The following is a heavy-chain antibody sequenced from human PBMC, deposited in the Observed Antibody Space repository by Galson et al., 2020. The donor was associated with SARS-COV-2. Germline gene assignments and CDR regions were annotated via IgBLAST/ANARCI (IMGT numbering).Heavy chain of an antibody. J-gene: IGHJ3*02. CDR3: AAVRDYYDFWSGYYSDAFDI. CDR2: IVVGSGNT. Sequence: SVKVSCKASGFTFTNSAVQWVRQARGQRLEWIGWIVVGSGNTNYAQKFQERVTITRDMSTSTAYMELSSLRSEDTAVYYCAAVRDYYDFWSGYYSDAFDIWGQGTMVTVSS. CDR1: GFTFTNSA. D-gene: IGHD3-3*01. V-gene: IGHV1-58*01.